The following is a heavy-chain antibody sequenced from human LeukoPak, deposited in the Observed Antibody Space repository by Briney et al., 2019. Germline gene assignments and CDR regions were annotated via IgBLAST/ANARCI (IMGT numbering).Heavy chain of an antibody. D-gene: IGHD3-9*01. CDR2: IHRDGRT. CDR3: GKTDIYFNPIDY. J-gene: IGHJ4*02. V-gene: IGHV4-4*02. Sequence: PSETLSLTCAVSGVSLSSSEWWVWVRQPPGQGLEWIGEIHRDGRTRYTPSLKSRVTMSMDHSKTQFSLSVTSVTAADTAIYYCGKTDIYFNPIDYWGPGSLVTVSS. CDR1: GVSLSSSEW.